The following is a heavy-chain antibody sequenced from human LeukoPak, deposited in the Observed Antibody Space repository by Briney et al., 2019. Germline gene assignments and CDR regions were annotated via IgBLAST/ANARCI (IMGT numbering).Heavy chain of an antibody. D-gene: IGHD3-22*01. Sequence: GGSLRLSCAASGFTFSDYWMHWVRQAPGKGLEWVSGISVSGGSTYYADSVKGRFTISRDNSKNTLYLQMNSLRAEDTAVYYCAKDQGAAYYDSSGYYHVGNDYWGQGTLVTVSS. J-gene: IGHJ4*02. V-gene: IGHV3-23*01. CDR1: GFTFSDYW. CDR2: ISVSGGST. CDR3: AKDQGAAYYDSSGYYHVGNDY.